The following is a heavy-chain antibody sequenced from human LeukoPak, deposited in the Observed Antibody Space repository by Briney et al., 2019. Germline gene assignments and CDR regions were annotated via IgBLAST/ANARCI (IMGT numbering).Heavy chain of an antibody. D-gene: IGHD2-15*01. Sequence: GESLKTSCEGFGYSLTNYWIGLVRQMPGKGLEWMGGFYPGDSDTRYSPSFQGQVPSSADKSISTAYLQWSSLKASDTAMYHCARPFRGGDSCPGYWGQGTLVTVSS. J-gene: IGHJ4*02. CDR1: GYSLTNYW. CDR3: ARPFRGGDSCPGY. V-gene: IGHV5-51*01. CDR2: FYPGDSDT.